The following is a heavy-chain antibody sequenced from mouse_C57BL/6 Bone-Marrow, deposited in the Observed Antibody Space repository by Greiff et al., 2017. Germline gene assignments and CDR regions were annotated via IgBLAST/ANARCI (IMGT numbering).Heavy chain of an antibody. D-gene: IGHD1-1*01. Sequence: EVQLVESGGGLVQPGGSLTLSCAASGFTFSDYYMYWVRQTPEKRLEWVAYISNGGGSTSYPDTVKGRFTISRDNAKNTLYLQISRLKSEDTAMYYCTRHPLTTVVEFDVWGTGTTVTVSS. J-gene: IGHJ1*03. CDR3: TRHPLTTVVEFDV. V-gene: IGHV5-12*01. CDR2: ISNGGGST. CDR1: GFTFSDYY.